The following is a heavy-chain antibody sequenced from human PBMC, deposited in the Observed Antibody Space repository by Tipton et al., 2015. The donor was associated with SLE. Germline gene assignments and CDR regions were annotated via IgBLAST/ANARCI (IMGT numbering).Heavy chain of an antibody. CDR2: ISYEGSNT. D-gene: IGHD2-15*01. CDR1: GFSFSRHA. Sequence: SLRLSCAASGFSFSRHAMHWVRQAPGKGPECMALISYEGSNTFYADSVKGRFTISRDNSKSTLFLQMNSLTVEDTAVYYCARGQGYCSGDSCADWYFDLWGRGTLVTVSS. V-gene: IGHV3-30*04. J-gene: IGHJ2*01. CDR3: ARGQGYCSGDSCADWYFDL.